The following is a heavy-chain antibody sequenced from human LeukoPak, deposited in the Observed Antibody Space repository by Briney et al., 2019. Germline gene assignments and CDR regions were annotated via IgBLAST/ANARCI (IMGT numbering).Heavy chain of an antibody. J-gene: IGHJ6*02. D-gene: IGHD3-10*01. V-gene: IGHV4-59*01. CDR2: IYYSGST. CDR1: GGSISSYY. Sequence: SETLSLTCTVSGGSISSYYWSWIRQPPGKGLEWIGYIYYSGSTNYNPSLKSRVTISVDTSKNQFSLKLSSVTAADTAVYYCARGGPPMQEYYHGMDVWGQGTTVTVSS. CDR3: ARGGPPMQEYYHGMDV.